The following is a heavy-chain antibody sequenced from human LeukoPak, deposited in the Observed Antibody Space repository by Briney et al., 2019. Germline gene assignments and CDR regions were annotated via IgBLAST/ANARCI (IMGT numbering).Heavy chain of an antibody. CDR2: INPNSGGT. CDR1: GYTFTGYY. V-gene: IGHV1-2*02. CDR3: ATSSGSYYYYGMDV. J-gene: IGHJ6*02. Sequence: ASVKVSCKASGYTFTGYYMHWVRQAPGQGLEWMGWINPNSGGTNYAQKFQGRVTMTRDTSISIAYMELSRLRSEDTAVYYCATSSGSYYYYGMDVWGQGTTVTVSS. D-gene: IGHD1/OR15-1a*01.